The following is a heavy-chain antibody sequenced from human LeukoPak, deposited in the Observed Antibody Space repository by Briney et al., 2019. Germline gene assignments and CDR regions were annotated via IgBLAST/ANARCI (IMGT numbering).Heavy chain of an antibody. CDR1: GGSVSSGSYY. Sequence: PSETLSLTCTVSGGSVSSGSYYWSWIRQPAGKGLEWIGRIYTSGSTNYNPSLKSRVTISVDTSKNQFSLKLSSVTAADTAVYYCARTMVRGVWDYWGQGTLVTASS. CDR2: IYTSGST. D-gene: IGHD3-10*01. V-gene: IGHV4-61*02. CDR3: ARTMVRGVWDY. J-gene: IGHJ4*02.